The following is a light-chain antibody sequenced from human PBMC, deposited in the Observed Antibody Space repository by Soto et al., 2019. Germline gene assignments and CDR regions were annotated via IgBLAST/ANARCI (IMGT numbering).Light chain of an antibody. CDR1: QGISSY. CDR3: QQYYSYPWT. Sequence: ALRMTQSPSSLSASTGDRVTITCRASQGISSYLAWYQQKPGKAPKLLIYAASTLQSGVPSRFSGSGSGTDFTLTISCLQSEDFATYYCQQYYSYPWTFGQGTKGISN. J-gene: IGKJ1*01. CDR2: AAS. V-gene: IGKV1-8*01.